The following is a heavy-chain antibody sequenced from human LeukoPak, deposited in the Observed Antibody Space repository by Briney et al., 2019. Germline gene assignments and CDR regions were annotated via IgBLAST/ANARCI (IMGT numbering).Heavy chain of an antibody. CDR1: GYSITSGYY. CDR2: IYHSGSN. J-gene: IGHJ4*02. CDR3: ARDRVPPYCGGDCYSGLDY. D-gene: IGHD2-21*02. V-gene: IGHV4-38-2*02. Sequence: SETLSLTCAVSGYSITSGYYWAWIRQPPGKGLEWIGSIYHSGSNYYNPSLRSRVAISVDTSRNQFSLKLNSVTAADTATYFCARDRVPPYCGGDCYSGLDYWGQGTLVTVSS.